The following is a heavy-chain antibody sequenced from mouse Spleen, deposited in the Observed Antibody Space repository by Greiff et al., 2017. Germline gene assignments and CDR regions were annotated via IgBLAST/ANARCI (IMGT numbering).Heavy chain of an antibody. V-gene: IGHV5-6-2*01. J-gene: IGHJ4*01. CDR3: AREDDGSYAMDY. D-gene: IGHD2-3*01. CDR2: INSKGGST. CDR1: GFTFSSYA. Sequence: EVKLVESGGGLVKPGGSLKLSCAASGFTFSSYAMSWVRQTPEKRLEWVAAINSKGGSTYYPDTVKDRFPFPRDNAKNTLYLQMSGLRSEDTALYYCAREDDGSYAMDYWGQGTSVTVSS.